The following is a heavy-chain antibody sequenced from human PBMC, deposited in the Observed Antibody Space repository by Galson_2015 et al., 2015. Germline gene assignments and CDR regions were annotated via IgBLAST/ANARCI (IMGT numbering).Heavy chain of an antibody. D-gene: IGHD2-2*01. CDR2: INPNSGGT. V-gene: IGHV1-2*06. CDR1: GYTFTGYY. Sequence: SVKVSCKASGYTFTGYYMHWVRQAPGQGLEWMGRINPNSGGTNYAQKFQGRVTMTRDTSISTAYMELSRLRSDDTAVYYCARGDIVVVPAASYYYYGMDVWGQGTTVTVSS. J-gene: IGHJ6*02. CDR3: ARGDIVVVPAASYYYYGMDV.